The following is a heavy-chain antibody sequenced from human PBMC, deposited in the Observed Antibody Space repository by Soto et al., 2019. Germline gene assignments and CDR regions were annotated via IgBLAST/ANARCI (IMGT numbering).Heavy chain of an antibody. CDR1: VFTFSSYA. V-gene: IGHV3-23*01. D-gene: IGHD3-16*02. CDR2: ISGSGGST. CDR3: AKEIWAPGLSGPFDY. J-gene: IGHJ4*02. Sequence: PGWSLRLSCASSVFTFSSYAMSWVRQAPGKGLEWVSAISGSGGSTYYADSVKGRFTISRDNSKNTLYLQMNSLRAEDTAVYYCAKEIWAPGLSGPFDYWGQGTLVTVSS.